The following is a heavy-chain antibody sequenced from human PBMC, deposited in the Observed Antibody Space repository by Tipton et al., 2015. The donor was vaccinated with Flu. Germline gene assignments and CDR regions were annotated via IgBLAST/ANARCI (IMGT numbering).Heavy chain of an antibody. CDR3: ANLRGATHDAFDI. Sequence: GLVKPSETLSLTCAVYGGSFSGYYWSWIRQPPGKGLEWIGEINHSGSTNYNPSLKSRVTISVDTSKNQFSLKLSSVTAADTAVYYCANLRGATHDAFDIWGQGTMVTVSS. V-gene: IGHV4-34*01. CDR1: GGSFSGYY. CDR2: INHSGST. D-gene: IGHD1-26*01. J-gene: IGHJ3*02.